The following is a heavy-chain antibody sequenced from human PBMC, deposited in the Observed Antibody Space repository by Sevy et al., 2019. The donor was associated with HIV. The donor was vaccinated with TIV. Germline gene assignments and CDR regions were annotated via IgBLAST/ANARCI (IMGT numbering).Heavy chain of an antibody. V-gene: IGHV1-2*02. Sequence: ASVKVSCKASGYTFTGYYIHWVRQAPGQGLEWMGWINPNTGGTNYAHNFQDRVTMTRDTSISTAYMELSGLTSDDTAGYFCARDPPITVADNKAFCLWFDPWGQGTQVTVSS. J-gene: IGHJ5*02. D-gene: IGHD1-20*01. CDR2: INPNTGGT. CDR3: ARDPPITVADNKAFCLWFDP. CDR1: GYTFTGYY.